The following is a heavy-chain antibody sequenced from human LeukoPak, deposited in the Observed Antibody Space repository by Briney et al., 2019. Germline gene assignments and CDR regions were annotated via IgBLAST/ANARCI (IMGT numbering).Heavy chain of an antibody. CDR1: GGSSSGYY. D-gene: IGHD2-2*01. Sequence: PSETLSLTCAVYGGSSSGYYWSWIRQPPGKGLEWIGEINHSGSTNYNPSLKSRVTISVDTSKNQFSLKLSSVTAADTAVYYCARVVPAAKNYYYYGMDVWGQGTTVTVSS. CDR3: ARVVPAAKNYYYYGMDV. CDR2: INHSGST. J-gene: IGHJ6*02. V-gene: IGHV4-34*01.